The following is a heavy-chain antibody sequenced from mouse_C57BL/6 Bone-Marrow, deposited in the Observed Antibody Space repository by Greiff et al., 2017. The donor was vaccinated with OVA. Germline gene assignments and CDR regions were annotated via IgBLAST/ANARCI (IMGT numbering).Heavy chain of an antibody. Sequence: VQLQQPGAELVQPGASVKLSCKASGYTFTSYWMHWVQQRPGQGLEWIGMINPNSGSTNYTEKFKSKATLTVDKSSSTAYLQLSSLTSEDSAVYYWANPFYDDLGDWGKGTSLTVAT. J-gene: IGHJ2*03. CDR2: INPNSGST. D-gene: IGHD2-3*01. CDR3: ANPFYDDLGD. CDR1: GYTFTSYW. V-gene: IGHV1-64*01.